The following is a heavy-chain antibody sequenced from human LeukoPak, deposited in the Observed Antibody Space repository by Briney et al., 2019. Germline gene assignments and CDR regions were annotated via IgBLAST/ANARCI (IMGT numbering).Heavy chain of an antibody. V-gene: IGHV1-2*02. Sequence: ASVKVSCKASGYTFTGYYIHWVRQAPGQGLEWMGWINPNSGGTNYARRFQGRVTTTRDTSIGTAYVELSSLRSDDTAVYYCARVADGYNYGAFDIWGQGTVVTVSS. CDR3: ARVADGYNYGAFDI. CDR2: INPNSGGT. CDR1: GYTFTGYY. D-gene: IGHD5-24*01. J-gene: IGHJ3*02.